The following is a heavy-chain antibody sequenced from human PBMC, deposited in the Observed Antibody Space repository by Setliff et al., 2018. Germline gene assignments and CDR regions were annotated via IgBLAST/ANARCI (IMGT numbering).Heavy chain of an antibody. CDR2: IKQDGSEK. D-gene: IGHD3-10*01. Sequence: GSLRLSCAASGFTFSSYWMSWVRQAPGKGLEWVANIKQDGSEKYYVDSVKGRFTISRDNAKNSLYLQMNSLRADDTAVYYCARPGRSNYWDSFDYWGQGTLVTVSS. V-gene: IGHV3-7*01. J-gene: IGHJ4*02. CDR3: ARPGRSNYWDSFDY. CDR1: GFTFSSYW.